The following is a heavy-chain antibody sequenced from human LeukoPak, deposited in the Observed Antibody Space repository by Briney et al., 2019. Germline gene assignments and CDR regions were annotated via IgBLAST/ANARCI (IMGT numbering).Heavy chain of an antibody. CDR1: GGTFSSYA. Sequence: RASVKVSCKASGGTFSSYAISWVRQAPGQGLEWMGRIIPILGIANYAQKFQGRATITADKSTSTAYMELSSLRSEDTAVYYCARGYYYGSGSYYKHFDYWGQGTLVTVSS. CDR2: IIPILGIA. D-gene: IGHD3-10*01. CDR3: ARGYYYGSGSYYKHFDY. J-gene: IGHJ4*02. V-gene: IGHV1-69*04.